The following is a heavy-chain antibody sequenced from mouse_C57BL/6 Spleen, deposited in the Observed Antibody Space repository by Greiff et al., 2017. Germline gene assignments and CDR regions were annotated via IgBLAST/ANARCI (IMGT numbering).Heavy chain of an antibody. V-gene: IGHV1-54*01. J-gene: IGHJ4*01. D-gene: IGHD2-3*01. CDR1: GYAFTNYL. CDR3: ARIEAMDY. CDR2: INPGSGGT. Sequence: VQLQQSGAELVRPGTSVKVSCKASGYAFTNYLIEWVKQRPGQGLEWIGVINPGSGGTNYNEKFKGKATLTADKSSSTAYMQLSSLTSEDSAVYICARIEAMDYWGQGTSVTVSS.